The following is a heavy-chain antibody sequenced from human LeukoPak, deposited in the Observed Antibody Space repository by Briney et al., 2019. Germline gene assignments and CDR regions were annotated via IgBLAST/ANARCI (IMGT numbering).Heavy chain of an antibody. V-gene: IGHV3-30-3*01. Sequence: GGSLRLSCAASGFTFSSYAIHWVRQAPGKGLEWVAVVSYDGSNKHYADSVKGRFTISRDNSKNTLYLQMNSLRAEDTAVCYCAREGSSGYYPYWGQGILVTVSS. D-gene: IGHD3-22*01. CDR3: AREGSSGYYPY. J-gene: IGHJ4*02. CDR1: GFTFSSYA. CDR2: VSYDGSNK.